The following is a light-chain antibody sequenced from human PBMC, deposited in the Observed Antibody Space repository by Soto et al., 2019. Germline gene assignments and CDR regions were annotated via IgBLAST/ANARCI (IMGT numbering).Light chain of an antibody. J-gene: IGKJ4*01. V-gene: IGKV3-15*01. CDR3: QQYNNWPPLP. CDR1: QSVSIS. Sequence: EIVMTQSPATLSVSPGQRATLSCRASQSVSISLAWYQQKPGQAPRLLIYAASTRATGIPDRFSGSGSGTDFTLTIISLQSEDFAVYYCQQYNNWPPLPFGGGTKVDIK. CDR2: AAS.